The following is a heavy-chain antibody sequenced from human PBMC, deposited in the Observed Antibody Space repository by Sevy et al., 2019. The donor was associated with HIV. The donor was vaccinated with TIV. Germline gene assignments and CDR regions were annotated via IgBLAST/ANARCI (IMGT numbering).Heavy chain of an antibody. CDR1: GFNLNSYW. D-gene: IGHD6-13*01. CDR3: VRAIAADGSF. V-gene: IGHV3-7*01. J-gene: IGHJ1*01. CDR2: IKQDGSVS. Sequence: GGSLRLSCVGSGFNLNSYWMSWVRQAPGKGLEWVANIKQDGSVSFYVDSVKGRFTISRDNARNLVYLQMNSLRLEDTALYYCVRAIAADGSFWGQGTLVTVSS.